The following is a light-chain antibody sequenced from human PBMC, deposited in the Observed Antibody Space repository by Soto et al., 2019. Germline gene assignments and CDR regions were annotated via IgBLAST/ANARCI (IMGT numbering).Light chain of an antibody. Sequence: QSVLTQPPSVSGSPGQSVTISCTGTSSDVGAYDYVSWYQQHPGKAPKLMIYDVTKRPSGVPDRFSGSKSGNTASLTISGLQAEDEADYFCKSYAGSNTYVFGSGTKVTVL. CDR2: DVT. CDR3: KSYAGSNTYV. V-gene: IGLV2-11*01. J-gene: IGLJ1*01. CDR1: SSDVGAYDY.